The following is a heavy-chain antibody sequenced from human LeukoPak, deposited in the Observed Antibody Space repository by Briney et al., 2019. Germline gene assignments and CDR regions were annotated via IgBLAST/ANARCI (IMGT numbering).Heavy chain of an antibody. D-gene: IGHD2-2*01. V-gene: IGHV1-46*01. CDR1: GYTFTSYY. Sequence: GASVKVSCKASGYTFTSYYMHWVRQAPGQGLEWMGIINPSGGSTSYAQKFQGRVTMTRDMSTSTVYMELSSLRSEDTAVYYCARGSDTPAPRGSFDYWGQGTLVTVSS. CDR3: ARGSDTPAPRGSFDY. CDR2: INPSGGST. J-gene: IGHJ4*02.